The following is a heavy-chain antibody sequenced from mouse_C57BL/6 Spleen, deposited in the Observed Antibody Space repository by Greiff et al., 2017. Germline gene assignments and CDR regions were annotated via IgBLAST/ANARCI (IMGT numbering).Heavy chain of an antibody. CDR1: GYTFTDYN. D-gene: IGHD1-1*01. CDR3: ARGLYGSSPLDY. CDR2: INPNNGGT. Sequence: VQLQQSGPELVKPGASVKMSCKASGYTFTDYNMHWVKQSHGKSLEWIGYINPNNGGTSYNQKFKGKATLTVNKSSSTAYMELRSLTSEDSAVYYCARGLYGSSPLDYWGQGTTLTVSS. J-gene: IGHJ2*01. V-gene: IGHV1-22*01.